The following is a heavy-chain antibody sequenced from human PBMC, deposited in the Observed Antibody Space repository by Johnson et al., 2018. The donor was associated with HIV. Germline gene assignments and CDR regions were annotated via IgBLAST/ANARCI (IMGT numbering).Heavy chain of an antibody. J-gene: IGHJ3*01. CDR2: IYSGGST. CDR1: GFTFSSYA. V-gene: IGHV3-23*03. D-gene: IGHD3-10*01. CDR3: ASVNSGAFNF. Sequence: MQLVESGGGVVQPGRSLRLSCAASGFTFSSYAMSWVRQAPGKGLEWVSVIYSGGSTYYADSVKGRFTISRDNSKNTLYLQMNSLRAEDTAVYYCASVNSGAFNFWGQGTMVTVSS.